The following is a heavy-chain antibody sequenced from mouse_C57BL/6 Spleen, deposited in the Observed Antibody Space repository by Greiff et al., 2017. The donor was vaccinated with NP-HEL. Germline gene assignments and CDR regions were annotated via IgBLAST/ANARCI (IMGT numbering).Heavy chain of an antibody. D-gene: IGHD2-3*01. CDR2: INPSTGGT. J-gene: IGHJ1*03. Sequence: EVKLMESGPELVKPGASVKISCKASGYSFTGYYMNWVKQSPEKSLEWIGEINPSTGGTTYNQKFKAKATLTVDKSSSTAYMQLKSLTSEDSAVYYCATLYDGYYVDFDVWGTGTTVTVSS. CDR3: ATLYDGYYVDFDV. V-gene: IGHV1-42*01. CDR1: GYSFTGYY.